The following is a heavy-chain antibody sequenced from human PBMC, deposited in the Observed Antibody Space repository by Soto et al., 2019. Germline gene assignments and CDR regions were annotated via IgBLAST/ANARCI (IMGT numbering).Heavy chain of an antibody. V-gene: IGHV4-34*01. J-gene: IGHJ3*02. CDR1: GGSFSGYY. Sequence: SETLSLTCAVYGGSFSGYYWSWIRQPPGKGLGWIGEINHSGSTNYNPSLKSRVTISVDTSKNQFSLKLSSVTAADTAVYYCAGIAAPGGGDIWGQGTMVTVSS. CDR3: AGIAAPGGGDI. CDR2: INHSGST. D-gene: IGHD6-6*01.